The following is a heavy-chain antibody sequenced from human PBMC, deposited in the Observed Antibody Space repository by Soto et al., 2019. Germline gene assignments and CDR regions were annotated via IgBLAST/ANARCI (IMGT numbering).Heavy chain of an antibody. D-gene: IGHD2-15*01. J-gene: IGHJ5*02. Sequence: QVQLQESGPGLVKPSQTLSLTCTVSGGSISSGGYYWSWIRQHPGKGLEWIGYIYYSGSTYYNPSLKSRFTISVDTSKTQFSLKLSSVTAADTAVYYCARVRYCSGGSCYPRFDPWGQGTLVTVSS. CDR3: ARVRYCSGGSCYPRFDP. V-gene: IGHV4-31*03. CDR1: GGSISSGGYY. CDR2: IYYSGST.